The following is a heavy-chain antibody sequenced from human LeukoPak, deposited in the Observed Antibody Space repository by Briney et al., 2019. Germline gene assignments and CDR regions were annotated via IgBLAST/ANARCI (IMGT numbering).Heavy chain of an antibody. CDR1: GFTFSSDW. D-gene: IGHD1-26*01. CDR2: ISGSGGST. V-gene: IGHV3-23*01. Sequence: GGSLRLSCAASGFTFSSDWMSWVRQAPGKGLEWVSAISGSGGSTYYADSVKGRFTISRDNSKNTLYLQMNSLRAEDTAVYYCAKDRMSGSYLDYWGQGTLVTVSS. CDR3: AKDRMSGSYLDY. J-gene: IGHJ4*02.